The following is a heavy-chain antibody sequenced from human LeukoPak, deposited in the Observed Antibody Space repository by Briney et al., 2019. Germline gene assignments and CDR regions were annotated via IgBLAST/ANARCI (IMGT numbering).Heavy chain of an antibody. CDR2: VNPNCGAA. J-gene: IGHJ5*02. Sequence: ASVRVSCKASRYSFSGYFIHWVRQAPGQGLEWMGRVNPNCGAANYVQKFQGRVTMTRDASISTAYMGVRSLGSEDTARYYCGRGRAGGFALWGQRTLVTVS. V-gene: IGHV1-2*06. D-gene: IGHD3-10*01. CDR3: GRGRAGGFAL. CDR1: RYSFSGYF.